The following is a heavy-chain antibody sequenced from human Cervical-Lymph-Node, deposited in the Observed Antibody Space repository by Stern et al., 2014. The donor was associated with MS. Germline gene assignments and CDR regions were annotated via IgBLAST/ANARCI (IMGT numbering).Heavy chain of an antibody. CDR2: INTYDGNT. Sequence: VQLLESGAEVKKPGATVKVSCKASGYTFTSNGISWVRQAPGQGLEWMGRINTYDGNTNYAQLLQGRVTITADTSTRTAYMELRSLRSDDTAVYYCARVVVTARRYDALDVWGQGTVVTVSS. CDR3: ARVVVTARRYDALDV. V-gene: IGHV1-18*04. CDR1: GYTFTSNG. J-gene: IGHJ3*01. D-gene: IGHD2-21*02.